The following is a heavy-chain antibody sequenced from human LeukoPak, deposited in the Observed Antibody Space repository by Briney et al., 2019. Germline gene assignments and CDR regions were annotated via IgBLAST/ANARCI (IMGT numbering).Heavy chain of an antibody. J-gene: IGHJ6*02. CDR3: ARALFAGAFYGMDV. D-gene: IGHD3-10*01. Sequence: SETLSLTCAVYGESFSGYFWTWIRQPPGKGLEWIGEVNYSGSTNYNPSLKSRVTVSVDTSKNQFSLKMRSVTAADTAVYYCARALFAGAFYGMDVWGQGTTVTVSS. CDR2: VNYSGST. CDR1: GESFSGYF. V-gene: IGHV4-34*01.